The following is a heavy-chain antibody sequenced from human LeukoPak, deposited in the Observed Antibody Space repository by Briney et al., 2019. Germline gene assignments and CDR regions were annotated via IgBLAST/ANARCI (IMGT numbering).Heavy chain of an antibody. J-gene: IGHJ5*02. CDR3: ATRDFGSSFLFDP. CDR2: ISGSGGSR. Sequence: GGSLRLSCAASGCTFSSYGMSWVRQAPGKGLEWVSAISGSGGSRYYADSVKGRFTISRDNSKNTLYLQMNSLRAEDTAVYYCATRDFGSSFLFDPWGQGTLVTVSS. V-gene: IGHV3-23*01. D-gene: IGHD6-13*01. CDR1: GCTFSSYG.